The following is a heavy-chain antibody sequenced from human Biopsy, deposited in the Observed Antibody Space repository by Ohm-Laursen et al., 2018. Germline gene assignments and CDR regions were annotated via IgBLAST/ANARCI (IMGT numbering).Heavy chain of an antibody. CDR2: VYYTGST. CDR3: ARDRGYYSDRTVPGYFDL. CDR1: GGSIGSFL. J-gene: IGHJ2*01. V-gene: IGHV4-59*01. Sequence: GTLSLTCTVSGGSIGSFLWSWIRQPPGKGLEWIGYVYYTGSTDYNPSLQSRVTISVDTSKNHFSLRLRSVTPADTAIYCARDRGYYSDRTVPGYFDLWGRGTLVTVSS. D-gene: IGHD3-22*01.